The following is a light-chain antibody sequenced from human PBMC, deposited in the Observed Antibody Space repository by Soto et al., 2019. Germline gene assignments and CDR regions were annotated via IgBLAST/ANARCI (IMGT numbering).Light chain of an antibody. J-gene: IGKJ1*01. CDR1: QSVRTY. CDR3: QQSYSSPWT. V-gene: IGKV1-39*01. Sequence: DIQMTQSPSSLSASVGDRVTISCRASQSVRTYLNWYQQKLGKAPNLLIYGVSTLHSGVPSRFSGAGSGTDFTLTISSLQPEDFASYYCQQSYSSPWTFGPGTKVDIK. CDR2: GVS.